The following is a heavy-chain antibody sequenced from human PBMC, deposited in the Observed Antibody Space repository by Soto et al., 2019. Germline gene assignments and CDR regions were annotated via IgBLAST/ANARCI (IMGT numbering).Heavy chain of an antibody. J-gene: IGHJ4*02. D-gene: IGHD3-16*02. CDR2: ISGSGGST. CDR3: AKDYDYIWGSYRWSYFDY. CDR1: GFTFSSYA. Sequence: EVQLLESGGGLVQPGGSLRLSCAASGFTFSSYAMSWVRQAPGKGLEWVSAISGSGGSTYYADSVKGRFTISRDNSKNTLYLQMNSLRAEDTAVYYCAKDYDYIWGSYRWSYFDYWGQGTLVTVSS. V-gene: IGHV3-23*01.